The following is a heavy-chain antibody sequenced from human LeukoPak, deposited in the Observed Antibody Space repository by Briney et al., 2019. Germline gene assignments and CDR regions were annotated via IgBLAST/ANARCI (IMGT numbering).Heavy chain of an antibody. CDR2: IKNKADRGEI. CDR3: TTESSGSLPY. J-gene: IGHJ4*02. D-gene: IGHD1-26*01. Sequence: GGSLRLSCAASGFSFSDTYINWVRQIPGTGLEWVGLIKNKADRGEIEYAAPVKDRFTISRDDSKNTVYLQMSSLKTEDTAVYYGTTESSGSLPYWGQGTLVTVSS. CDR1: GFSFSDTY. V-gene: IGHV3-15*07.